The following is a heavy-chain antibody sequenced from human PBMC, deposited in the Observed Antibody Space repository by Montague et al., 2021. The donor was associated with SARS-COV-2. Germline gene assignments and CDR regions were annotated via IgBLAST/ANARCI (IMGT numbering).Heavy chain of an antibody. J-gene: IGHJ3*02. D-gene: IGHD4-17*01. V-gene: IGHV4-59*02. CDR3: ARKTVTADAFDI. CDR1: GASVGSYD. Sequence: SETLSLTCTVSGASVGSYDWGWIRQSPGKRLEWIGHFYSVGSTYYNPSLKSRASISSDTSKNYLSLKLRSVTAADTAVYYCARKTVTADAFDIWGQGTMVTVSS. CDR2: FYSVGST.